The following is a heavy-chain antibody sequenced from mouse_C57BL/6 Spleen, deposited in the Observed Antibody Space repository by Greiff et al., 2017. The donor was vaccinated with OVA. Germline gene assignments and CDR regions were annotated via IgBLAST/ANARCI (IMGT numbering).Heavy chain of an antibody. V-gene: IGHV1-15*01. CDR2: IDPETGGT. Sequence: VKLVESGAELVRPGASVTLSCKASGYTFTDYEMHWVKQTPVHGLEWIGAIDPETGGTAYNQKFKGKAILTADKSSSTAYMELRSLTSEDSAVYYCTRPGRSYYAMDYWGQGTSVTVSS. CDR1: GYTFTDYE. CDR3: TRPGRSYYAMDY. J-gene: IGHJ4*01. D-gene: IGHD3-3*01.